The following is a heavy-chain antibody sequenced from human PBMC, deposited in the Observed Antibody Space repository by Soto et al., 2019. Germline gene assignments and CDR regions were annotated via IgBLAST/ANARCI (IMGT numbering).Heavy chain of an antibody. CDR1: GYTFTSYG. J-gene: IGHJ4*02. D-gene: IGHD3-22*01. Sequence: QVQLVQSGAEVKKPGASVKVSCKASGYTFTSYGISWVRQAPGQGLEWMGWISAYNGHTNYAQKLQGRVTMTTDTSTSTAYMELRSLRSDDTAVYYCARDPIYYDSSGYYFPFDYWGQGTLVTVSS. V-gene: IGHV1-18*01. CDR2: ISAYNGHT. CDR3: ARDPIYYDSSGYYFPFDY.